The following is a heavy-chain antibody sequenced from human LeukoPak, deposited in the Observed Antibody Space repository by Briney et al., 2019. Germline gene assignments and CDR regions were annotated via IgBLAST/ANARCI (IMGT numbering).Heavy chain of an antibody. D-gene: IGHD2-2*03. J-gene: IGHJ6*02. CDR3: AGSGYCSSTSCYSDYYYGMDV. CDR1: GFTFSDYY. CDR2: ISSSGSTI. Sequence: GGSLRLSCAASGFTFSDYYMSWIRQAPGKGLEWVSYISSSGSTIYYADSVKGRFTISRDNAKNSLYLQMNSLRAEDTAVYYCAGSGYCSSTSCYSDYYYGMDVWGQGTTVTVSS. V-gene: IGHV3-11*01.